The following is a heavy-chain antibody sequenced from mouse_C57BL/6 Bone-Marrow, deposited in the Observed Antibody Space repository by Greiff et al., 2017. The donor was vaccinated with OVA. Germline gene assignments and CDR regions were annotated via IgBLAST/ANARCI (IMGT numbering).Heavy chain of an antibody. CDR1: GFTFSSYG. V-gene: IGHV5-6*01. Sequence: EVQLVESGGDLVKPGGSLKLSCAASGFTFSSYGMSWVRQTPDKRLEWVATISSGGSYTYYPDSVKGRFTISRDNAKNTLYLQMSSLKSEDTAIYYCASRTGRGPWFAYWGQGTLVTVSA. CDR3: ASRTGRGPWFAY. CDR2: ISSGGSYT. D-gene: IGHD4-1*01. J-gene: IGHJ3*01.